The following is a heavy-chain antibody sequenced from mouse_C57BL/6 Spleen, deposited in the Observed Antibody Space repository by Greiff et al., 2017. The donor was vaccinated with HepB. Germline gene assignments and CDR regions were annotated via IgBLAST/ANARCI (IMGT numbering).Heavy chain of an antibody. CDR2: IDPENGDT. J-gene: IGHJ3*01. D-gene: IGHD1-1*01. V-gene: IGHV14-4*01. CDR1: GFNIKDDY. CDR3: TTYYF. Sequence: VQLKESGAELVRPGASVKLSCTASGFNIKDDYMHWVKQRPEQGLEWIGWIDPENGDTEYASKFQGKATITADTSSNTAYLQLRSLTSEDTAVYYCTTYYFWGQGTLVTVSA.